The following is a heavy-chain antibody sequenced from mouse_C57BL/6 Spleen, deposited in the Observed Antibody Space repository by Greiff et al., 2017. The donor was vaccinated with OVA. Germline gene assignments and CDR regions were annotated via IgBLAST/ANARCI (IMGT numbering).Heavy chain of an antibody. CDR3: ARKAYGNYGPMDY. J-gene: IGHJ4*01. D-gene: IGHD2-1*01. V-gene: IGHV2-2*01. Sequence: VKLMESGPGLVQPSQSLSITCTVSGFSLPSYGVHWVRQSPGKGLEWLGVIWSGGSTDYNAAFISRLSISKDNSKSQVFFKMNSLQADDTAIYYCARKAYGNYGPMDYWGQGTSVTVSS. CDR2: IWSGGST. CDR1: GFSLPSYG.